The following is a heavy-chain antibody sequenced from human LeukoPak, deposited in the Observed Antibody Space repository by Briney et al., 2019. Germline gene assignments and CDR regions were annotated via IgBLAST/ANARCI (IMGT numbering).Heavy chain of an antibody. D-gene: IGHD3-22*01. CDR1: GGTFSSYA. V-gene: IGHV1-69*05. CDR2: IIPIFGTA. Sequence: SVKVSCKASGGTFSSYAISWVRHAPGQGLEWMGGIIPIFGTANYAQKFQGRVTITTDESTSTAYMELSSLRSEDTAVYYCASTGPTYYYDSSGYYFDYWGQGTLVTVSS. CDR3: ASTGPTYYYDSSGYYFDY. J-gene: IGHJ4*02.